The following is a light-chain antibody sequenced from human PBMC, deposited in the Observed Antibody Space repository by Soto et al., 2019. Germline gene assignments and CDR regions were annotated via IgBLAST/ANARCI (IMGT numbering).Light chain of an antibody. CDR2: EVS. Sequence: QSALTQPAAVSGSPGQSITISCTGTSSDIGGYDLVSWYQQHPGKAPKLIIYEVSKRPSGFSPRFSGFKSGNTASLTISGLQAEDEADYYCCSYAGSSDVFGPGTKVTVL. J-gene: IGLJ1*01. V-gene: IGLV2-23*02. CDR3: CSYAGSSDV. CDR1: SSDIGGYDL.